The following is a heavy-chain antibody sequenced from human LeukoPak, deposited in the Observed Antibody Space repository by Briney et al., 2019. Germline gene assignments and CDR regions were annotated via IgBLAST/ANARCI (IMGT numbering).Heavy chain of an antibody. CDR2: IYTSGST. CDR3: ARRQYQLRAYDY. D-gene: IGHD2-2*01. CDR1: GGSISSDSYY. Sequence: SETLSLTCTVSGGSISSDSYYWSWIRQPAGKGLEWIGRIYTSGSTNYSPSLKSRVTISVDTSKNQFSLKLSSVTAADTAVYYCARRQYQLRAYDYWGQGTLVTVSS. V-gene: IGHV4-61*02. J-gene: IGHJ4*02.